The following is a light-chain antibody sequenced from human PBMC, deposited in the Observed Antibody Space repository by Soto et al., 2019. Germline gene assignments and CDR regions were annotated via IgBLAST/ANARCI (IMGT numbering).Light chain of an antibody. V-gene: IGKV3-11*01. CDR3: QQRNTWPVT. Sequence: EIVLTQSPATLSLSPGERATLSCRASQSVSSYVAWYQQKPGQPPRLLIHDASNRATGIPARFSGSGSGTDFTLTITSLEPEDFEVYYCQQRNTWPVTFGQGSKLEI. J-gene: IGKJ2*01. CDR1: QSVSSY. CDR2: DAS.